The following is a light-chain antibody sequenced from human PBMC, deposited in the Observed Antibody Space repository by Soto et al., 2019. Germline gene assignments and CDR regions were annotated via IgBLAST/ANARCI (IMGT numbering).Light chain of an antibody. CDR3: QQYNSYSGT. CDR1: QGISSY. Sequence: AIQLTQSPSSLSASVGDRVTIACRASQGISSYLAWYQQKPGKAPQLLIYDASNLESGVPSRFSGSGSGTEFTLTISSLQPDDFATYYCQQYNSYSGTFGHGTKVDIK. CDR2: DAS. V-gene: IGKV1-13*02. J-gene: IGKJ1*01.